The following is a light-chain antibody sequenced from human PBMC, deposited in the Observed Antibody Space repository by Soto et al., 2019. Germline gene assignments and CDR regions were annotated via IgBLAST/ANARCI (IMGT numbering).Light chain of an antibody. Sequence: EIVLTQSPATLSLSPGERATLSCRASQSVSRDFAWYQQKPGQAPRLLIYDASNRATGIPARFSGSGSGTDFTLTINSLQPEDCAVYYCQHRHNFGPGTKVDFK. CDR1: QSVSRD. J-gene: IGKJ3*01. V-gene: IGKV3-11*01. CDR2: DAS. CDR3: QHRHN.